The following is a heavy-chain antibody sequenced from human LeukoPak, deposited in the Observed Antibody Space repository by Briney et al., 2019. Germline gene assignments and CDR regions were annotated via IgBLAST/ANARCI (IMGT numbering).Heavy chain of an antibody. J-gene: IGHJ4*02. CDR1: GFIFNNYA. Sequence: GRSLRLSCAGSGFIFNNYAMHWVRQSPGKGLEWVSGISWTSGSIDYADSVKGRFTISRDNAKNSLYLQMNSLRVEDTAFYYCAKDNRRHYTSGPNPDSLHWGQGALVTVSS. V-gene: IGHV3-9*01. CDR3: AKDNRRHYTSGPNPDSLH. CDR2: ISWTSGSI. D-gene: IGHD6-19*01.